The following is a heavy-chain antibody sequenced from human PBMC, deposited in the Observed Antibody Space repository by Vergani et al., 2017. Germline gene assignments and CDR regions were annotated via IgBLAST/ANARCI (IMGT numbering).Heavy chain of an antibody. V-gene: IGHV3-21*01. CDR2: ISSSSSYI. J-gene: IGHJ5*02. Sequence: EVQLVESGGGLVKPGGSLRLSCAASGFTFSSYSMNWVRQAPGKGLEWVSSISSSSSYIYYADSVKGRFTISRDNAKNSLYLQMNSLRAEDTAVYYCAGGADRAYQSYDFWSGYYIGWFDPWGQGTRVTVSS. CDR3: AGGADRAYQSYDFWSGYYIGWFDP. CDR1: GFTFSSYS. D-gene: IGHD3-3*01.